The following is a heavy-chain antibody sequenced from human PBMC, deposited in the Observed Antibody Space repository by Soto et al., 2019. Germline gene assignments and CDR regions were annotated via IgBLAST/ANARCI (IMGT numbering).Heavy chain of an antibody. J-gene: IGHJ4*02. CDR3: ATPLWSGYYFDY. D-gene: IGHD3-3*01. CDR1: GYTFTSYG. CDR2: ISAYNGNT. Sequence: ASVKVSCKASGYTFTSYGISWVRQAPGQGLEWMGWISAYNGNTNYAQKLQGRVTMTEDTSTDTAYMELSSLRSEDTAVYYCATPLWSGYYFDYWGQGTLVTVSS. V-gene: IGHV1-18*01.